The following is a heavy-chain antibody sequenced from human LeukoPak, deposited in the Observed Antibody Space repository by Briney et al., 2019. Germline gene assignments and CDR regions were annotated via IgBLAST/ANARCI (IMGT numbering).Heavy chain of an antibody. Sequence: SETLSLTCAVYGGSFSGYYWSWIRQHPGKGLEWIGYIYYSGSTYYNPSLKSRVTISVDTSKNQFSLKLSSVTAADTAVYYCARGLSGPIDYWGQGTLVTVSS. V-gene: IGHV4-31*11. CDR3: ARGLSGPIDY. CDR2: IYYSGST. D-gene: IGHD1-26*01. CDR1: GGSFSGYY. J-gene: IGHJ4*02.